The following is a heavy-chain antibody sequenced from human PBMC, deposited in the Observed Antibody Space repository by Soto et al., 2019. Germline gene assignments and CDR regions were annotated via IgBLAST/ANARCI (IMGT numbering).Heavy chain of an antibody. J-gene: IGHJ4*02. CDR3: AKRISGWHGPFDY. CDR2: ISASGGAT. CDR1: GFTFSSYA. V-gene: IGHV3-23*01. D-gene: IGHD6-19*01. Sequence: EVRLLESGGGLVQPGGSLRLSCAASGFTFSSYAMTWVRLAPGRGLEWVSSISASGGATQYADSVKGRFTISRDKSENPLYLQMKSLTADDTAVYFCAKRISGWHGPFDYWGQGTLVTVSS.